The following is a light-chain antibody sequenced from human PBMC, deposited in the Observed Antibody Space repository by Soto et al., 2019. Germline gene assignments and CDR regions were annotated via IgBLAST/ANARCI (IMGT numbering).Light chain of an antibody. CDR1: QTVGSDY. J-gene: IGKJ1*01. V-gene: IGKV3-20*01. CDR3: QVYTSLPHT. Sequence: FVLTQSPGTLSFSPGERATLSCRASQTVGSDYLAWYQQKPDQAPRLLIYDAFIRATGVPDRFSGSGSGKDFTLTISRLEPEDFAVYYCQVYTSLPHTFGQGTKVEIX. CDR2: DAF.